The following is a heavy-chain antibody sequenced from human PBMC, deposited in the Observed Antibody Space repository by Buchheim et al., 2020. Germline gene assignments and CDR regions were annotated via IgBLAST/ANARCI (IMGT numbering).Heavy chain of an antibody. CDR2: ISSAGNT. J-gene: IGHJ5*02. D-gene: IGHD4-11*01. CDR1: GFIVSTNY. V-gene: IGHV3-66*02. Sequence: DVQLVESGGGLVQPGGSLRLSCAASGFIVSTNYMSWVRQAPGKGLEWVSLISSAGNTYYADSVKARFTISRDTSKNMLYFQINSLRPEDTAVYYCARDRDDDTNYGWFDPWGQGTL. CDR3: ARDRDDDTNYGWFDP.